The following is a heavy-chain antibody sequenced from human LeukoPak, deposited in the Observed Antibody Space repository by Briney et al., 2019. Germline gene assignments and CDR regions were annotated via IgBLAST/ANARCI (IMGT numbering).Heavy chain of an antibody. V-gene: IGHV3-30-3*01. Sequence: GGSLRLSCAASGFTFSSYAMHWVRQAPGKGLEWVAVISYDGSNKYYADSVKGRFTISRDNSKNTLYLQMNSLRAEDTAVYYCARGAPKPLYDSSGTTDYWGQGTLVTVSS. D-gene: IGHD3-22*01. CDR1: GFTFSSYA. CDR2: ISYDGSNK. CDR3: ARGAPKPLYDSSGTTDY. J-gene: IGHJ4*02.